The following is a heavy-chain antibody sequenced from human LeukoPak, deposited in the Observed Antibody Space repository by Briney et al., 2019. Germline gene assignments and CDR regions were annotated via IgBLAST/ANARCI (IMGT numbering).Heavy chain of an antibody. CDR1: GYTFSIYS. CDR2: IIPMSNTV. V-gene: IGHV1-69*06. D-gene: IGHD2-15*01. J-gene: IGHJ4*02. CDR3: ARGFCTSGHCYNDFDY. Sequence: ASVQVSCKASGYTFSIYSISWVRQAPGLGLEWMGRIIPMSNTVDYAQRFQDRVTITADKSTGTAYMELSSLRSDDTAVYYCARGFCTSGHCYNDFDYWGQGTQVTVSS.